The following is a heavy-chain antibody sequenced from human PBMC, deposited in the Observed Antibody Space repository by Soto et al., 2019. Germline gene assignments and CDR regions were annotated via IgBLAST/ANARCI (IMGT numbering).Heavy chain of an antibody. J-gene: IGHJ6*02. CDR3: AREGFYAAGRYSYGYSPPRHYGLDV. Sequence: PGGSLRLSCAASGFTFSSYGMHWVRQAPGKGLEWVAVIWYDGSRKYYADSVKGRFTISRDDSKNTQSLQMNSLRAEDTAVYYCAREGFYAAGRYSYGYSPPRHYGLDVWGQGTTVTVSS. CDR2: IWYDGSRK. V-gene: IGHV3-33*01. D-gene: IGHD3-10*01. CDR1: GFTFSSYG.